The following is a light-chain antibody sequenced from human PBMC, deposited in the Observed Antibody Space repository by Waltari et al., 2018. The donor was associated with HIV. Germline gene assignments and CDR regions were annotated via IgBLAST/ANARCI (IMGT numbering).Light chain of an antibody. Sequence: AIQLTQSPSSLSASVGDRVTITCRASQGISSALAWYQQKVGKAPKLLIYDASSLQSGVPSRFSGSGSGTDFTLTISSLQPEDFATYYCQQFHSSPRTFGQGTKVEIK. J-gene: IGKJ1*01. V-gene: IGKV1-13*02. CDR2: DAS. CDR1: QGISSA. CDR3: QQFHSSPRT.